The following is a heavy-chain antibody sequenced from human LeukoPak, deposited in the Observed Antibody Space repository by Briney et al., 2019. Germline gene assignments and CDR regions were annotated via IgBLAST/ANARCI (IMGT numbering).Heavy chain of an antibody. J-gene: IGHJ3*02. V-gene: IGHV3-23*01. CDR1: GFTFRDYG. CDR3: AKSWNYYDSSGDDALDI. D-gene: IGHD3-22*01. Sequence: AGGSLRLSCAAAGFTFRDYGMNWVRQAPGKGLEWVSGISGSGISTYYADSVKGRFTISRDNSKNTLYLQMNSLRVEDTAVYYCAKSWNYYDSSGDDALDIWGQGTMVTVSS. CDR2: ISGSGIST.